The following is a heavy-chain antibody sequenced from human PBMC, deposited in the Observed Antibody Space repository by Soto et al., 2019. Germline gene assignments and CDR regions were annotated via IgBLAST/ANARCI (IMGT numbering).Heavy chain of an antibody. Sequence: EVQLVESGGGLVQPGGSLRLSCAASGFPFSSYWMSWVRQAPGKGLEWVATIKQDGTETYYLDSVKGRFTISRDNAKTSLYLQMNSLRAEDTAVYYCASYSYVSGSRSFDYWGQGNLVTVSS. D-gene: IGHD3-10*01. V-gene: IGHV3-7*05. J-gene: IGHJ4*02. CDR2: IKQDGTET. CDR1: GFPFSSYW. CDR3: ASYSYVSGSRSFDY.